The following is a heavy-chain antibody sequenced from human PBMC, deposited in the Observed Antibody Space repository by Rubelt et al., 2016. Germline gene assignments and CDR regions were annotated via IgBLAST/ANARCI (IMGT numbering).Heavy chain of an antibody. CDR3: ARASTLLWFGESYQNYFDY. CDR2: ISYDGSNK. D-gene: IGHD3-10*01. Sequence: GFTFSSYAMHWVRQAPGKGLEWVAVISYDGSNKYYADSVKGRFTISRDNAKNSLYLQMNSLRAEDTAVYYCARASTLLWFGESYQNYFDYWGQGTLVTVSS. CDR1: GFTFSSYA. V-gene: IGHV3-30*04. J-gene: IGHJ4*02.